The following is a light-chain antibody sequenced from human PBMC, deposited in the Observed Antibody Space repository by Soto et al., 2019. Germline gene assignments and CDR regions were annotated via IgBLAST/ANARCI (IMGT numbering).Light chain of an antibody. Sequence: SYELTRPPSVSVAPGKTARITCGGNNIGSKSVHWYQQKPGQAPVLVIYYDSDRPSGIPERFSGSNSGNTATLTISRVEAGDEADYYCQVWDSSSARGVFGGGTKLTVL. CDR1: NIGSKS. V-gene: IGLV3-21*04. CDR3: QVWDSSSARGV. J-gene: IGLJ2*01. CDR2: YDS.